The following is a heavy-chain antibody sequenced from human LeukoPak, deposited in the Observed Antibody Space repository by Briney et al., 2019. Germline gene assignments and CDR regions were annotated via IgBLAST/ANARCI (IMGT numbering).Heavy chain of an antibody. V-gene: IGHV4-34*01. CDR1: GGSFSGYY. J-gene: IGHJ6*02. D-gene: IGHD3-22*01. CDR3: ARGAYYYDSSGYFLIKYYYYYGMDV. CDR2: INHSGST. Sequence: SETLSLTCAVYGGSFSGYYWSWIRQPPGKGLEWIGEINHSGSTNYNPSLKSRVTISVDTSKNQFSLKLSSVTAADTAVYYCARGAYYYDSSGYFLIKYYYYYGMDVWGQGTTVTVSS.